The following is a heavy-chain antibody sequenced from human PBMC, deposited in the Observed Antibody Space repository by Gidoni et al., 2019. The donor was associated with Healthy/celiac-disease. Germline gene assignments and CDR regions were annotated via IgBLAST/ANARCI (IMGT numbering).Heavy chain of an antibody. V-gene: IGHV2-5*02. CDR1: VFSLSTSGVG. CDR3: AHGLTYYDILTGYYFFDY. D-gene: IGHD3-9*01. CDR2: IYWDDDK. J-gene: IGHJ4*02. Sequence: QITLKESGPTLVKPTQTITLTCTFSVFSLSTSGVGVGWIRQPPGKALEWLALIYWDDDKRYSPSLKSRLTITKDTSKNQVVLTMTNMDPVDTATYYCAHGLTYYDILTGYYFFDYWGQGTLVTVSS.